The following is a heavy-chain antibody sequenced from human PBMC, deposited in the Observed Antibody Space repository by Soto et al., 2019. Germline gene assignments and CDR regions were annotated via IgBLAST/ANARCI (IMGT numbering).Heavy chain of an antibody. Sequence: QVQLQESGPGLVKPSQTLSLTCTVSGGSISSGGYYWSWIRQHPGKGLEWIGYIYYSGSTYYNPSLKSRVTISEATSKNQFSLKLSSVTAADTAVYYCARGRWGSTSWYFDYWGQGTLVTVSS. V-gene: IGHV4-31*03. CDR1: GGSISSGGYY. CDR3: ARGRWGSTSWYFDY. J-gene: IGHJ4*02. D-gene: IGHD2-2*01. CDR2: IYYSGST.